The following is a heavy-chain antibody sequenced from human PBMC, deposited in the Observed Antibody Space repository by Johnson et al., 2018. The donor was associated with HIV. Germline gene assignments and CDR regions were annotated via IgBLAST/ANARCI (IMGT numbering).Heavy chain of an antibody. CDR3: VRGIVVHLVAFDI. J-gene: IGHJ3*02. V-gene: IGHV3-7*01. CDR1: GFTFSSYW. CDR2: IKQDGSEK. D-gene: IGHD3-22*01. Sequence: VQLVESGGGLVQPGGSLRLYCAASGFTFSSYWMSWVRQAPGKGLEWVANIKQDGSEKYYVDSVKGRFTISRENAKKSLYIQMNNLRAGDTAVYYWVRGIVVHLVAFDIWSQGTTVTVSS.